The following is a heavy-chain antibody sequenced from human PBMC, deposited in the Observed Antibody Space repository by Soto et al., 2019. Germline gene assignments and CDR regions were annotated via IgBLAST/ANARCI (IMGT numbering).Heavy chain of an antibody. CDR3: AKDIFSTSYYYFDY. J-gene: IGHJ4*02. Sequence: GGSLRLSCAASGFTFDDYAMHWVRQAPGKGLEWVSGISWNSGSIGYADSVKGRFTISRDNAKNSLYLQMNSLRAEDTALYYCAKDIFSTSYYYFDYWGQGTLVTVSS. CDR1: GFTFDDYA. V-gene: IGHV3-9*01. CDR2: ISWNSGSI. D-gene: IGHD2-2*01.